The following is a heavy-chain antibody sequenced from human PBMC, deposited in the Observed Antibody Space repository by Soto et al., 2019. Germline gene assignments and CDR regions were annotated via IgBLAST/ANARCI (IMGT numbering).Heavy chain of an antibody. D-gene: IGHD3-3*01. J-gene: IGHJ4*02. Sequence: QITLNESGPTAVNPAETLTLTCTFSGFSLTTSGVGVGWIRQSPGKAPEWLALIYWDDDKRYSASLKSRLTITKDTSKNQVVLTMASVDPADTATYYCAHRILRTVFGLVTTTAIYFDFWGQGTPVVVSS. CDR1: GFSLTTSGVG. CDR3: AHRILRTVFGLVTTTAIYFDF. V-gene: IGHV2-5*02. CDR2: IYWDDDK.